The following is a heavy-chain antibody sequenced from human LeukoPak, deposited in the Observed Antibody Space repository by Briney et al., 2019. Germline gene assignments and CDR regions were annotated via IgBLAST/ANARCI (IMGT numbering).Heavy chain of an antibody. D-gene: IGHD6-19*01. V-gene: IGHV3-23*01. Sequence: GGSLRLSCAASGFTFSSYAMSWVRQAPGKGLEWVSAISGSGGSTYYADSVKGRFTISRDNSKNTLYLQMNSLRADDTALYYCAKDHQWLTNLFDSWGQGTLVTVSS. CDR1: GFTFSSYA. CDR2: ISGSGGST. J-gene: IGHJ4*02. CDR3: AKDHQWLTNLFDS.